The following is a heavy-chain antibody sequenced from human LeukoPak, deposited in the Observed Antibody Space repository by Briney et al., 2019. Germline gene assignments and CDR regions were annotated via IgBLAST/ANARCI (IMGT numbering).Heavy chain of an antibody. CDR3: AKDRRPTVSSIDY. CDR1: GFTFSSYV. Sequence: PGGSLRLSCAASGFTFSSYVMNWVRQAPGKGLEWVSSISMNGGSTYYADSVKGRFTISRANSKNTLYLQMNSLRAEDTAVYYCAKDRRPTVSSIDYWGQGTLVTVSS. CDR2: ISMNGGST. V-gene: IGHV3-23*01. J-gene: IGHJ4*02. D-gene: IGHD4-17*01.